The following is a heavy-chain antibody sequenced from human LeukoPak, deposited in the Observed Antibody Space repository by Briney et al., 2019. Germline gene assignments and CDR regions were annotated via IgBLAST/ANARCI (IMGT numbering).Heavy chain of an antibody. CDR1: GFTFSSYA. J-gene: IGHJ3*02. CDR3: ARAPYCSSTSCYFTPRYAFDI. CDR2: ISYDGSNK. V-gene: IGHV3-30*04. Sequence: QTGGSLRLSCAASGFTFSSYAMHWVRQAPGKGLEWVAVISYDGSNKYYADSVKGRFTISRDDSKNTLYLQMNSLRAEDTAVYYCARAPYCSSTSCYFTPRYAFDIWGQGTMVTVSS. D-gene: IGHD2-2*01.